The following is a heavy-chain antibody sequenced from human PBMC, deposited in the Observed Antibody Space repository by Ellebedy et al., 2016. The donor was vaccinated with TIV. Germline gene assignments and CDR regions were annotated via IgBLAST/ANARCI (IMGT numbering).Heavy chain of an antibody. CDR3: ARDSSGWYWYFDL. CDR1: GGSMTRSSYY. Sequence: SETLSLTCTVSGGSMTRSSYYWAWIRQPPGKGLEWIGSIYYSGTTYYNPSLKSRVTISVDTSKNQFSLKLSSVTAADTAVYYCARDSSGWYWYFDLWGRGTLVTVSS. CDR2: IYYSGTT. J-gene: IGHJ2*01. V-gene: IGHV4-39*07. D-gene: IGHD6-19*01.